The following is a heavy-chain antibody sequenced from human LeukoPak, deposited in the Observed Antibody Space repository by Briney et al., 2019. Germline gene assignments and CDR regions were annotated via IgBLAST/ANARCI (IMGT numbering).Heavy chain of an antibody. CDR2: ISAYNGNT. Sequence: ASVKVSCKASGYTFTSYGISWVRQAPGQGLEWMGWISAYNGNTNYAQKLQGRVTMTTDTSTSTAYMELRSLRSDDTAVYYCASGGWSGYYDSSGYLWTYFDYWGQGSLVTVSS. J-gene: IGHJ4*02. V-gene: IGHV1-18*01. D-gene: IGHD3-22*01. CDR1: GYTFTSYG. CDR3: ASGGWSGYYDSSGYLWTYFDY.